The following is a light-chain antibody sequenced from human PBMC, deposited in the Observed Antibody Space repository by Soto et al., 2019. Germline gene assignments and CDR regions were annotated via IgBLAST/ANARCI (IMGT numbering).Light chain of an antibody. Sequence: QSVLTQPPSVSAAPGQKVTISCSGSSSNIGNNYVSWYQQLPGTAPKLLIYDNNKRPSGIPDRFSGSKSGTSATLGITGLQTGDYADYYCGTWCSSLCAGVFGGGTKRTVL. J-gene: IGLJ2*01. CDR1: SSNIGNNY. CDR3: GTWCSSLCAGV. V-gene: IGLV1-51*01. CDR2: DNN.